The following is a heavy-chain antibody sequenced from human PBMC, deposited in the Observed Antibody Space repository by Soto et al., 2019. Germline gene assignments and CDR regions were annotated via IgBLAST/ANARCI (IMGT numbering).Heavy chain of an antibody. Sequence: ASVKVSCKASGGTFSSYAISWVRQAPGQGLEWMGGIIPIFGTANYAQKFQGRVTITADESTSTTYMELSSLRSEDTAVFYCASLSPVYSTVLGYWGQGTLVTVSS. J-gene: IGHJ4*02. CDR1: GGTFSSYA. CDR2: IIPIFGTA. V-gene: IGHV1-69*13. D-gene: IGHD4-4*01. CDR3: ASLSPVYSTVLGY.